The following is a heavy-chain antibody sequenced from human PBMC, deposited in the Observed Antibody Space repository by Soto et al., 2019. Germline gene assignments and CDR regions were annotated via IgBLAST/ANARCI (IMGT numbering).Heavy chain of an antibody. CDR1: GGSISSGDYY. Sequence: PSETLSLTCTVSGGSISSGDYYWSWIRQPPGKGLEWIGYIYYSGSTYYNPSLKSRVTISVDTSKNQFSLKLSSVTAADTAVYYCARDPGGIVGAPFDYWGQGTLVTVSS. J-gene: IGHJ4*02. V-gene: IGHV4-30-4*01. CDR3: ARDPGGIVGAPFDY. CDR2: IYYSGST. D-gene: IGHD1-26*01.